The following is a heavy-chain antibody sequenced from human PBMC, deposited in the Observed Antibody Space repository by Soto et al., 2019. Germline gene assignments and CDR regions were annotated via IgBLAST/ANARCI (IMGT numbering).Heavy chain of an antibody. CDR3: TTLGHYYETSPLAV. CDR1: GFTFINAW. Sequence: GGSLRLSCAASGFTFINAWMNWVRQAPGKGLEWVGRIKNKAEDGTTEYAAPVKGRFTISRDDSKNTLYLQMNSLKTEDTAVYYCTTLGHYYETSPLAVWARGTTVTVSS. V-gene: IGHV3-15*07. CDR2: IKNKAEDGTT. D-gene: IGHD3-22*01. J-gene: IGHJ6*02.